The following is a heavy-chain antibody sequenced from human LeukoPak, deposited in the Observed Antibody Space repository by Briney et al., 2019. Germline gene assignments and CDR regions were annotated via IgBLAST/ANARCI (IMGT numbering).Heavy chain of an antibody. D-gene: IGHD2-15*01. J-gene: IGHJ3*02. CDR1: GGSVSSYH. V-gene: IGHV4-59*02. CDR3: AREGSAQYAFDI. Sequence: SETLSLTCTVSGGSVSSYHWSWIRQPPGKGLEWIGYIYYSGTTISHPSLKSRVTISADTSKNQFSLKLSSVTAADTAVYYCAREGSAQYAFDIWGQGTMVTVSS. CDR2: IYYSGTT.